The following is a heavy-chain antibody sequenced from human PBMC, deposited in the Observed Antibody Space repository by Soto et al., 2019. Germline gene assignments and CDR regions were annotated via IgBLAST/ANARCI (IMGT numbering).Heavy chain of an antibody. CDR3: ARGAADTSMVDS. Sequence: SETLSLTCTVSGGSIRSYYWTWIRQPPGKGLEWLGYIFYSGSTFYNPSLKSRVTISIHTSKSQFSLQLTSVTAADTAVYYCARGAADTSMVDSWGQGTLVTVSS. V-gene: IGHV4-59*01. CDR2: IFYSGST. CDR1: GGSIRSYY. J-gene: IGHJ4*02. D-gene: IGHD5-18*01.